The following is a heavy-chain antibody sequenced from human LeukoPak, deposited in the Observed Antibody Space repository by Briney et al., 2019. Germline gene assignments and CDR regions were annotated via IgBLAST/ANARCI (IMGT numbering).Heavy chain of an antibody. CDR1: GYTFTSYG. CDR2: ISAYNGNT. V-gene: IGHV1-18*01. Sequence: ASVKASCKASGYTFTSYGISWVRQAPGQGLEWMGWISAYNGNTNYAQKLQGRVTMTTDTSTSTAYMELRSLRSDDTAVYYCAREYIVGATIYYFDYWGQGTLVTVSS. D-gene: IGHD1-26*01. CDR3: AREYIVGATIYYFDY. J-gene: IGHJ4*02.